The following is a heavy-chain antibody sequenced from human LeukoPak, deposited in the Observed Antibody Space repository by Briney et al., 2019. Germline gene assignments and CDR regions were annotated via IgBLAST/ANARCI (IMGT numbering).Heavy chain of an antibody. V-gene: IGHV3-21*01. J-gene: IGHJ4*02. CDR3: ARGPVLRYFDWLNYFDY. CDR1: GFTFSSYS. D-gene: IGHD3-9*01. CDR2: ISSSSSYI. Sequence: GGSLRLSCAASGFTFSSYSMNWVRQAPGKGLEWVSSISSSSSYIYYADSVKGRFTTSRDNARNSLYLQMNSLRAEDTTVYYCARGPVLRYFDWLNYFDYWGQGTLVTVSS.